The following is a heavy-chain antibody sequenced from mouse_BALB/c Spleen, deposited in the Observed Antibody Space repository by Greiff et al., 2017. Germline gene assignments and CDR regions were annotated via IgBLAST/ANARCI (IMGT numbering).Heavy chain of an antibody. CDR3: ARSGTDYYAMDY. Sequence: QVQLQQSGAELVRPGVSVKISCKGSGYTFTDYAMYWVKQSHAKSLEWIGVISTYYGDASYNQKFKGKATMTVDKSSSTAYMELARLTSEDSAIYYCARSGTDYYAMDYWGQGTSVTVSS. D-gene: IGHD3-1*01. CDR2: ISTYYGDA. J-gene: IGHJ4*01. CDR1: GYTFTDYA. V-gene: IGHV1S137*01.